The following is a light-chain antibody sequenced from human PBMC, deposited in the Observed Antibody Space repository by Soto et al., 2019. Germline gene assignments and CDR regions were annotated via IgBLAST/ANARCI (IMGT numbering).Light chain of an antibody. CDR3: QSYDTRLSGHVV. CDR1: SSNIGADYD. V-gene: IGLV1-40*01. J-gene: IGLJ2*01. CDR2: GNT. Sequence: QSVLTQPPSVSGAPGQRVTISCTGSSSNIGADYDVHWYQQLPGRAPQLLIFGNTNRPSGVPDRFSGSKSGTSASLAIAELQTEDEADYFCQSYDTRLSGHVVFGGGTKVTVL.